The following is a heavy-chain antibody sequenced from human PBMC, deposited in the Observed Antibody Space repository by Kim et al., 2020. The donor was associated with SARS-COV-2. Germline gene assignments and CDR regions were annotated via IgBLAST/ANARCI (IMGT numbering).Heavy chain of an antibody. D-gene: IGHD2-21*02. CDR2: ISSNGGSK. J-gene: IGHJ3*02. V-gene: IGHV3-23*01. CDR1: GFTFSTYV. Sequence: GGSLRLSCAASGFTFSTYVMSWVRQAPGKGLEWVSAISSNGGSKFYADSVKGRITISRDNFKNTLSLQMNSLSADDTAVYYCAKGKPAFCGGDCYGAFDIWGQGTMVTVSS. CDR3: AKGKPAFCGGDCYGAFDI.